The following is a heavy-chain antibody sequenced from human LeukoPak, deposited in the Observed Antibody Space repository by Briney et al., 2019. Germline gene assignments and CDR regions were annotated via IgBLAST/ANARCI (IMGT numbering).Heavy chain of an antibody. J-gene: IGHJ6*03. D-gene: IGHD6-13*01. CDR1: GYTFTGYY. Sequence: ASVKVSCKASGYTFTGYYMHWVRQAPGQGLEGMGWINPNSGGTNYAQKFQGRVTMTRDTSISTDYMERSSLRSDDTAVYYCAREGYGSSWYRYYYYYYMDVWGKGTTVTVSS. V-gene: IGHV1-2*02. CDR2: INPNSGGT. CDR3: AREGYGSSWYRYYYYYYMDV.